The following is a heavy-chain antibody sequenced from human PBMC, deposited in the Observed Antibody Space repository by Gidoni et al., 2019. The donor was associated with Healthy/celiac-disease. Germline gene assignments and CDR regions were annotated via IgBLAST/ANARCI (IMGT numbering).Heavy chain of an antibody. J-gene: IGHJ4*02. CDR2: ISSNGGST. Sequence: EVQLVESGGGLVQPGGSLSLSCAASGFTFSSYAMHWVRQAPGKGLEYVSAISSNGGSTYYANSVKGRFTISRDNSKNTLYLQMGSLRAEDMAVYYCARSGIAVAGSFDYWGQGTLVTVSS. D-gene: IGHD6-19*01. CDR1: GFTFSSYA. CDR3: ARSGIAVAGSFDY. V-gene: IGHV3-64*01.